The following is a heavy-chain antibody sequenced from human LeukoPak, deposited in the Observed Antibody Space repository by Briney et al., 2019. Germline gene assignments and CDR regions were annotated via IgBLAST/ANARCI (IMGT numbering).Heavy chain of an antibody. CDR2: ISPDGSSA. CDR3: VKVSPPRRDTTGFDY. J-gene: IGHJ4*02. D-gene: IGHD2/OR15-2a*01. V-gene: IGHV3-64D*09. CDR1: GFTFTTYT. Sequence: GGSLRLSCSASGFTFTTYTLYWVRQAPGKGLEYVSAISPDGSSAYYRVSVKGRFTISRDNSKNTLYLQMSSLRPEGTAVYYCVKVSPPRRDTTGFDYWGQGTLVTVSS.